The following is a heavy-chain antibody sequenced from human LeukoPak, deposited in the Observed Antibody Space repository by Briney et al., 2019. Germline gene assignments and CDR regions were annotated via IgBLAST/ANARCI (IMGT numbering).Heavy chain of an antibody. Sequence: GGSLRLSCAASGFTFSNYAMRWVRQAPGEGLEWVSGISGSGDSTYYADSVKGRFTISRDNSKNTLYLQMNSLRAEDTAVYYCARRSGIAVAGAFDYWGQGTLVTVSS. D-gene: IGHD6-19*01. V-gene: IGHV3-23*01. CDR3: ARRSGIAVAGAFDY. J-gene: IGHJ4*02. CDR1: GFTFSNYA. CDR2: ISGSGDST.